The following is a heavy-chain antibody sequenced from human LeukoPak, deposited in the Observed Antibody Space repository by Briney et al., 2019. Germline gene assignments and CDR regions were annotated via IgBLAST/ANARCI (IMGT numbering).Heavy chain of an antibody. Sequence: SETLSLTCTVSGGSISSYYWSWIRQPPGKGREWIGYIYYSGSTNYNPSLKSRVTISVDTSKNQFSLKLSSVTAADTAVYYCARHDDYGSGSYRSFGMDVWGQGTTVTVSS. D-gene: IGHD3-10*01. CDR3: ARHDDYGSGSYRSFGMDV. J-gene: IGHJ6*02. CDR1: GGSISSYY. V-gene: IGHV4-59*08. CDR2: IYYSGST.